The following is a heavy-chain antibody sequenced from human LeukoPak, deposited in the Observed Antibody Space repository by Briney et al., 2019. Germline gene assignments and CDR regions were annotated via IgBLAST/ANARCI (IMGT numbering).Heavy chain of an antibody. CDR1: GFTFSNYN. Sequence: PGGSLRLSCAVSGFTFSNYNMHWVRQAPGGGVEWVAFSWYEGGKTNYAASVKGRVTISRDNSKNTVYLQMNRLRVEDTAVYYCAKDNNWACDYWGQGTLVTVSS. J-gene: IGHJ4*02. V-gene: IGHV3-30*02. D-gene: IGHD1-1*01. CDR2: SWYEGGKT. CDR3: AKDNNWACDY.